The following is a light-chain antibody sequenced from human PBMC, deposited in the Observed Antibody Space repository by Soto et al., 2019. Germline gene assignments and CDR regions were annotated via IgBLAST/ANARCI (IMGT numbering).Light chain of an antibody. Sequence: EIVLTQSPGTLSLSPGERATLPCRASQSVSSNLAWYQQKPGQAPRLLIYGASNRVTGIPDRFSGSGSGTDFTLTITKLEPEDFAVYYCQQYGSSPETFGQGTKVDI. J-gene: IGKJ1*01. CDR2: GAS. CDR1: QSVSSN. V-gene: IGKV3-20*01. CDR3: QQYGSSPET.